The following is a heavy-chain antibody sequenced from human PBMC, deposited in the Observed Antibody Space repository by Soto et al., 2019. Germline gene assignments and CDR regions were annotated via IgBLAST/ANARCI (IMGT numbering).Heavy chain of an antibody. CDR1: GGSFSGYY. Sequence: SETLSLTCAVYGGSFSGYYWSWIRQPPGKGLEWIGEINHSGSTNYNPSLKSRVTISVDTSKNQFSLKLSSVTAADTAVDYCARSAGYYYDSSGYYYDYWGQGTLVTVSS. D-gene: IGHD3-22*01. CDR2: INHSGST. CDR3: ARSAGYYYDSSGYYYDY. J-gene: IGHJ4*02. V-gene: IGHV4-34*01.